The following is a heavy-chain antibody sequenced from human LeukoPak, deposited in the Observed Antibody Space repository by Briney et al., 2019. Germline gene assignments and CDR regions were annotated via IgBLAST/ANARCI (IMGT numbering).Heavy chain of an antibody. CDR3: AKDRSIGTYYTFDH. D-gene: IGHD1-26*01. J-gene: IGHJ4*02. Sequence: GGSLRLSCAASGFTFSSYGMHWVRQAPGKGLEWVALISYDGGYKYYADSEKGRFTVSGDTSKNTIYLQMHSLTAADTAVYYCAKDRSIGTYYTFDHWGQGTLVTVSS. V-gene: IGHV3-30*18. CDR2: ISYDGGYK. CDR1: GFTFSSYG.